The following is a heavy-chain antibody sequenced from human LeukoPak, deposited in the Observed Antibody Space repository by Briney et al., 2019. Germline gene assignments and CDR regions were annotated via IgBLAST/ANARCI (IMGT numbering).Heavy chain of an antibody. Sequence: PGGSLRLSCAASGFTVSSNYMSWVRQAPGKGLEWVSILYSGSSTYYADSVKGRFTISRATSRNTLYLQMNSLRAEDTAIYYCARARTYSSGWWYYFDYWGQGTLVTVSS. CDR2: LYSGSST. CDR3: ARARTYSSGWWYYFDY. J-gene: IGHJ4*02. CDR1: GFTVSSNY. V-gene: IGHV3-66*01. D-gene: IGHD6-19*01.